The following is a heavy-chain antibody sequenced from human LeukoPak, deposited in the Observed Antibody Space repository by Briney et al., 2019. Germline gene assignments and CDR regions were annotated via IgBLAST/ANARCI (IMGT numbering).Heavy chain of an antibody. CDR1: GYIFDGYY. J-gene: IGHJ4*02. V-gene: IGHV1-2*02. Sequence: ASVKVSCKTSGYIFDGYYIHWVRQAPGQGLEWLGWINPNSGATKYAQRFQGRVTMTRDTSISTVYMELSSLTSDDTAVYYCARDATTYCGGDCYEDYWGQGTLVTVSS. D-gene: IGHD2-21*02. CDR2: INPNSGAT. CDR3: ARDATTYCGGDCYEDY.